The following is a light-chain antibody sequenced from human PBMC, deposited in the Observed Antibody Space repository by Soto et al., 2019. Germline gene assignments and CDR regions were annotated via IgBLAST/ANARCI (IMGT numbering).Light chain of an antibody. J-gene: IGKJ1*01. CDR2: AAS. V-gene: IGKV1-39*01. Sequence: DIQMTQSPSSLSASVGDRVTITCRASQIISTYLNWYQQRARLAPRLLIYAASSSQSGVPPRFSGSGSGTDFTLTISSLQPEDFATYFCQQTYSAPPTF. CDR3: QQTYSAPPT. CDR1: QIISTY.